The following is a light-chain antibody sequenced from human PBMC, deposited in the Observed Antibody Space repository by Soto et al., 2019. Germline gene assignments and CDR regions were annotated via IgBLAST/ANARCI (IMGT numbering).Light chain of an antibody. CDR1: QSIGTW. CDR3: QQYNSYSPT. CDR2: KAS. Sequence: DIQMTQSPSTLSASVGDRVTITCRASQSIGTWVAWYQQKPGKAPSLLIYKASSLESGVPSRFSGSGSGTEFTLTISSLQPDDFATYYCQQYNSYSPTFGLETKVDIK. V-gene: IGKV1-5*03. J-gene: IGKJ1*01.